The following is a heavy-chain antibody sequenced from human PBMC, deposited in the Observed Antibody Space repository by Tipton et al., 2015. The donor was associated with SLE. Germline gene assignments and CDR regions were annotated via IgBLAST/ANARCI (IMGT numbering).Heavy chain of an antibody. J-gene: IGHJ4*02. CDR2: LSWNGGRA. Sequence: SLRLSCAASGFTFDDYAMHWIRQAPGKGLEWVSGLSWNGGRAGSADSVKGRFTISRDNAKSALYLEMNSLRVEDTAFYYCVRGAFRGYSGYDWVFYFDSWGQGTQVTVSS. CDR1: GFTFDDYA. CDR3: VRGAFRGYSGYDWVFYFDS. D-gene: IGHD5-12*01. V-gene: IGHV3-20*04.